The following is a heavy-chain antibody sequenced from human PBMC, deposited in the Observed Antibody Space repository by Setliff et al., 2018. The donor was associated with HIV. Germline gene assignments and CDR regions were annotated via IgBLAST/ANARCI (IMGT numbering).Heavy chain of an antibody. Sequence: SETLSLTCAVSGGSISSNWWSWVRQSPGRGLEWIGSVYYSGSTYYNPSLKSRVTISVDTSKNQFSLKLSSAIAADTAVYYCARHAAGPDGPFDYWGQGTLVTVSS. CDR1: GGSISSNW. V-gene: IGHV4-59*08. CDR3: ARHAAGPDGPFDY. CDR2: VYYSGST. J-gene: IGHJ4*02.